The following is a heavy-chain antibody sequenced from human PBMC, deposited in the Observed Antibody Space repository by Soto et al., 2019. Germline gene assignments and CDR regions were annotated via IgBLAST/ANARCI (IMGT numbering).Heavy chain of an antibody. CDR2: ISSSSSYI. D-gene: IGHD2-15*01. Sequence: GGSLRLSCAASGFTFSSYSMNWVRQAPGKGLEWVSSISSSSSYIYYADSVKGRFTISRDNAKNSLYLQMNSLRAEDTAVYYCARDPRLYCSGGSCYSVGYNWFDPWGQGTRVTVSS. V-gene: IGHV3-21*01. CDR1: GFTFSSYS. J-gene: IGHJ5*02. CDR3: ARDPRLYCSGGSCYSVGYNWFDP.